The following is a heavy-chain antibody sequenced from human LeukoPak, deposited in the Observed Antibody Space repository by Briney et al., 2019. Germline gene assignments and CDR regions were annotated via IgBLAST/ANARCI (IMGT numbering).Heavy chain of an antibody. Sequence: SGPTLVNPTQTLTLTCIFSGFSLSTSGMRASWIRQPPGKALEWLARIDWDEDKFYSTSLKTRLTISKDTSKNQVVLTMTNMDPVDTATYYCARIASQGYFDYWGQGTLVTVSS. V-gene: IGHV2-70*04. J-gene: IGHJ4*02. CDR3: ARIASQGYFDY. CDR1: GFSLSTSGMR. CDR2: IDWDEDK.